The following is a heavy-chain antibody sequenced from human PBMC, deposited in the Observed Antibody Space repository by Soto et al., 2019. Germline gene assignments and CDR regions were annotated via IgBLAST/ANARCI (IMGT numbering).Heavy chain of an antibody. Sequence: QAQLVQSGAEVKRPGASVKVSCRASGYRFTSYGINWVRQAPGQGLEWLGWINAYDGNTNYAQILQGRVSMTTDTSANTAYMELRSLRADDTAMYYCARGGYYDSSGSRNYYYYGMNVWGQGTTVTVSS. J-gene: IGHJ6*02. V-gene: IGHV1-18*01. D-gene: IGHD3-22*01. CDR1: GYRFTSYG. CDR3: ARGGYYDSSGSRNYYYYGMNV. CDR2: INAYDGNT.